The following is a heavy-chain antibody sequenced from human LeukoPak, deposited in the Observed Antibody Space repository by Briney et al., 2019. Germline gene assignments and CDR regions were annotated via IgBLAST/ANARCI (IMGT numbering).Heavy chain of an antibody. V-gene: IGHV4-39*07. Sequence: SETLSLTCTVSGGSISSSSSYWGWIRQPPGKGLEWIGSIYYSGSTYYNPSLKSRVTISVDTSKNQFSLKLSSVTAADTAVYYCARASGGYSSGWPGLDYWGQGTLVTVSS. CDR1: GGSISSSSSY. CDR2: IYYSGST. D-gene: IGHD6-19*01. CDR3: ARASGGYSSGWPGLDY. J-gene: IGHJ4*02.